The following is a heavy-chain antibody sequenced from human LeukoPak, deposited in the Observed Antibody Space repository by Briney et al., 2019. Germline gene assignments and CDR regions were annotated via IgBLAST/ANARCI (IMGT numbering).Heavy chain of an antibody. J-gene: IGHJ4*02. V-gene: IGHV3-23*01. CDR3: AKDMVRGATPTIICDY. D-gene: IGHD3-10*01. CDR1: GFTFSSYA. CDR2: ISGSGGST. Sequence: PGGSLRLSCAASGFTFSSYAMSWVRQAPGKGLEWVSAISGSGGSTYYADSVKGRFTISRDNSKNTLYLQMNSLRAEDTAVYYCAKDMVRGATPTIICDYWGQGTLVTVSS.